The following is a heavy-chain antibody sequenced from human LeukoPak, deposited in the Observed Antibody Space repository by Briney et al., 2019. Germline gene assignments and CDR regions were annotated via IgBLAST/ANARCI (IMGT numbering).Heavy chain of an antibody. V-gene: IGHV4-30-4*08. CDR1: GGSISSGDHY. D-gene: IGHD2/OR15-2a*01. J-gene: IGHJ4*02. Sequence: SETLSLIRTVSGGSISSGDHYWSWIRQPPGKGLEWIGYIYYSGSTYYNPSLKSRVTISVDTSKNQFSLKLSSVTAADTAVYYCARARTSEFYTLFDYWGQGTLVTVSS. CDR2: IYYSGST. CDR3: ARARTSEFYTLFDY.